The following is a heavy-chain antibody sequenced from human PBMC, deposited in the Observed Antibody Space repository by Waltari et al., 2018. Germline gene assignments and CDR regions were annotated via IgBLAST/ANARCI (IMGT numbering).Heavy chain of an antibody. D-gene: IGHD5-12*01. J-gene: IGHJ6*02. CDR1: GFTFSSSG. CDR2: ISSSSSYI. V-gene: IGHV3-21*01. CDR3: ARDLVATRIAYYYYGMDV. Sequence: VQLVESGGGVVQPGGSLRLSCAASGFTFSSSGMHWVRPAPGQGLEWVSSISSSSSYIYYADSVKGRFTISRDNAKNSLYLQMNSLRAEDTAVYYCARDLVATRIAYYYYGMDVWGQGTTVTVSS.